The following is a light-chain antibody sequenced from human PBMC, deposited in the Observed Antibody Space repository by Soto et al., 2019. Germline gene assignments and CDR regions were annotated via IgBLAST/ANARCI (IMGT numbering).Light chain of an antibody. V-gene: IGLV2-14*01. CDR2: DVS. J-gene: IGLJ1*01. CDR1: SSDVGGYNS. Sequence: QSVLTQPASVSGSPGLSIAISCTGTSSDVGGYNSVSWYQQHPDKAPKLMIYDVSNRPSGVSNRFSGSKSGNTASLTISGLQAEDEGDYYCSSYTTGGSYVFGTGTKLTVL. CDR3: SSYTTGGSYV.